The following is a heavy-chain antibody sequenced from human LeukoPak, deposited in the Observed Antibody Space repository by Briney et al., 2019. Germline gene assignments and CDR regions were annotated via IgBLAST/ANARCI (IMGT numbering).Heavy chain of an antibody. CDR2: FGPEDGET. J-gene: IGHJ4*02. CDR3: ATDRPGGDSSRY. D-gene: IGHD3-22*01. V-gene: IGHV1-24*01. CDR1: GYTLTELS. Sequence: VASVKVSCTVSGYTLTELSMHWVRQAPGKGLEWMGGFGPEDGETIYAQKFQGRVTMTEDTSTDTAYMELSSLRSEDTAVYYCATDRPGGDSSRYWGQGTLVTVSS.